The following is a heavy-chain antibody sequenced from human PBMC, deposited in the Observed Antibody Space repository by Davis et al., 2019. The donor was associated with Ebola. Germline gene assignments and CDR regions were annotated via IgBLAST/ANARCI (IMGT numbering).Heavy chain of an antibody. J-gene: IGHJ6*02. CDR1: GDSVSSGG. D-gene: IGHD5-18*01. CDR2: TDYNSKWYN. Sequence: PSETLSLTCAISGDSVSSGGWNWTRQFPSRGLEWLGRTDYNSKWYNDYAVFVKSRITINPDTSKNQFSLQLNSVTPEETAMYYCTRGWLRGGMDVWGQGTTVTVSS. CDR3: TRGWLRGGMDV. V-gene: IGHV6-1*01.